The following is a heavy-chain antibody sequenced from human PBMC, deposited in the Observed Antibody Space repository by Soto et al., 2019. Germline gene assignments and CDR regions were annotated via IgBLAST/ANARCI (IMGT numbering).Heavy chain of an antibody. Sequence: QVQLVESGGGVVQPGRSLRLSCAASGFTFTTYAMHWVRQAPGKGLEWVAAISYDGSNTYSADSVKGRFTISRDNSKDTLYLQLNSLRPEDTAVYVFARYLGYVNSFIRDYWGQGTLVTVSS. J-gene: IGHJ4*02. D-gene: IGHD6-13*01. V-gene: IGHV3-30-3*01. CDR2: ISYDGSNT. CDR1: GFTFTTYA. CDR3: ARYLGYVNSFIRDY.